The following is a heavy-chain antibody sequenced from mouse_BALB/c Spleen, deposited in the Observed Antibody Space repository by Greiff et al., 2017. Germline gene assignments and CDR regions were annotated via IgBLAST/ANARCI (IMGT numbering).Heavy chain of an antibody. CDR2: IRNKANGYTT. V-gene: IGHV7-3*02. CDR3: AREGFVYYFDY. CDR1: GFTFTDYY. Sequence: DVQLQESGGGLVQPGGSLRLSCATSGFTFTDYYMSWVRQPPGKALEWLGFIRNKANGYTTEYSASVKGRFTISRDNSQSILYLQMNTLRAEDSATYYCAREGFVYYFDYWGQGTTLTVSS. J-gene: IGHJ2*01.